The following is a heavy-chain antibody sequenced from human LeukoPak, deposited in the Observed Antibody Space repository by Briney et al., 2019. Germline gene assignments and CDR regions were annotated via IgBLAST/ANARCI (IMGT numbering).Heavy chain of an antibody. V-gene: IGHV4-34*01. CDR2: INHSGNT. D-gene: IGHD6-19*01. CDR3: ARASIAVAGGDYYYMDV. Sequence: SETLSLTCAVYGGSFSGYYWSWLRQPPGKGLEWVGEINHSGNTNSNPSLKSRVTMSVDTSKTHFSLKLSSLTAADTAMYYCARASIAVAGGDYYYMDVWGKGTTVTVSS. CDR1: GGSFSGYY. J-gene: IGHJ6*03.